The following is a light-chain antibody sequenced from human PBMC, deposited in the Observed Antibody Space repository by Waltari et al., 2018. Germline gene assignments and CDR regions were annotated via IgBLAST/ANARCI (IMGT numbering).Light chain of an antibody. J-gene: IGKJ1*01. Sequence: AIQMTQSPSSLSASVGDRVTITCRASQDISTDLAWYQQRPGKAPKVLIYATSSLQSGAPSRFSGSGSGTDFTLTIRGLQPEDFATYYCLQEYDYPWTFGQGTKVEIK. V-gene: IGKV1-6*01. CDR2: ATS. CDR1: QDISTD. CDR3: LQEYDYPWT.